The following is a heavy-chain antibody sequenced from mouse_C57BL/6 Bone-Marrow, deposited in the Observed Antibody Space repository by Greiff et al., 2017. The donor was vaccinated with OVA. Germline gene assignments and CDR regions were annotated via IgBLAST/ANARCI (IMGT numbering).Heavy chain of an antibody. V-gene: IGHV14-4*01. D-gene: IGHD1-1*01. CDR3: TSTTVVANNSAMDY. Sequence: VQLQQSGAELVRPGASVKLSCTASGFTFTDDYMHWVKQRPEQGLEWIGWIDPENGDTEYASKFQGKATITADTSSHTAYLQLSSLTSEDTAFDYGTSTTVVANNSAMDYWGQGTPVTVSA. CDR1: GFTFTDDY. CDR2: IDPENGDT. J-gene: IGHJ4*01.